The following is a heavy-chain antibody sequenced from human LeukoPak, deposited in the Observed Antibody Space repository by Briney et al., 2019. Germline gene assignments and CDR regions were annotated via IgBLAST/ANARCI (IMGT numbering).Heavy chain of an antibody. CDR2: MYNSGST. CDR1: GGSISGSY. J-gene: IGHJ4*02. D-gene: IGHD4-17*01. Sequence: PSETLSLTGTVSGGSISGSYWSWLRQPPGKGLEWIAYMYNSGSTNYNPSLKSRVTISIDTSKNQFSLKLSSLTAADTAIYYCARGIESYGDYGYWGQGILVTVSS. CDR3: ARGIESYGDYGY. V-gene: IGHV4-59*01.